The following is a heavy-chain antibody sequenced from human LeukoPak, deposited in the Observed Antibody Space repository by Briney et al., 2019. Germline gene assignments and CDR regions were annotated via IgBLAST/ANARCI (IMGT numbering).Heavy chain of an antibody. CDR3: ARSHPLQNTAFEI. Sequence: SETLSLTCTVSGGSISSGNYYWSWIRQPAGRGLEWIGRIYTSGSTNYNPSLKSRVTISVDRSENQFSLKLTSVTAADSAVYYCARSHPLQNTAFEIWGQGTVVTVSA. J-gene: IGHJ3*02. V-gene: IGHV4-61*02. CDR1: GGSISSGNYY. CDR2: IYTSGST.